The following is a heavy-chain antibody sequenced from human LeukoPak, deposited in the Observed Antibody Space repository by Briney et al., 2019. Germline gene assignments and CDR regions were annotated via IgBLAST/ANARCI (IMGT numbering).Heavy chain of an antibody. CDR2: INPSGGST. CDR3: ARDIDKTAMVFKSFDN. J-gene: IGHJ4*02. V-gene: IGHV1-46*01. D-gene: IGHD5-18*01. CDR1: GYTFTSYY. Sequence: ASVKVSCKASGYTFTSYYMHWVRQAPGQGLEWMGIINPSGGSTSYAQKFQGRVTMTRDTSTSTVYMELSSLRSDDTAVYYCARDIDKTAMVFKSFDNWGQGTLVTVSS.